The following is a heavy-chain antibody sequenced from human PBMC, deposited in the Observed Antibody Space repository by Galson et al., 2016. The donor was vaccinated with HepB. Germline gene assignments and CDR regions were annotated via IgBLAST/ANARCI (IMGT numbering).Heavy chain of an antibody. V-gene: IGHV3-30*18. Sequence: SLRLSCAASGLSFSNNGMHWVRQAPGKGLEWVAVISYDGSNKYYADSVKGRFTISRDNSKNTLYLQMNSLRAEDTAVYYCAKDQYSSHYDRGGYYGGAFEIWGQGTAVTVSS. CDR3: AKDQYSSHYDRGGYYGGAFEI. CDR2: ISYDGSNK. CDR1: GLSFSNNG. J-gene: IGHJ3*02. D-gene: IGHD3-22*01.